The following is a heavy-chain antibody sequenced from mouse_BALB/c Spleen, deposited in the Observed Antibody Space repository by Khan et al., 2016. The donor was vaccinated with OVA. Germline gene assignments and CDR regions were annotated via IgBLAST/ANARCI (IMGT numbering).Heavy chain of an antibody. V-gene: IGHV3-2*02. J-gene: IGHJ4*01. CDR3: SRAHYYGYGTMDY. D-gene: IGHD1-2*01. CDR2: ISYSGST. CDR1: GYSITSDYA. Sequence: EVKLEESGPGLVKPSQSLSLTCTVTGYSITSDYACNWIRQFPGNKLEWMGYISYSGSTSYNPSLKSRISITRDTSKTQFFLQLNSVTTEDTATYYCSRAHYYGYGTMDYWGQGTLVTVSA.